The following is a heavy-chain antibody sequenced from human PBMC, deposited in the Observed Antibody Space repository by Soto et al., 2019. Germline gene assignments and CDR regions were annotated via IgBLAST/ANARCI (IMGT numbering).Heavy chain of an antibody. J-gene: IGHJ6*02. CDR2: IYSGGST. V-gene: IGHV3-53*01. CDR1: GFTVSSNY. CDR3: ARDSPNYYGMDV. Sequence: GGSLRLSCAASGFTVSSNYMSWVRQALGKGLEWVSVIYSGGSTYYADSVKGRFTISRDNSKNTLYLQMNSLRAEDTAVYYCARDSPNYYGMDVWGQGTTVTV.